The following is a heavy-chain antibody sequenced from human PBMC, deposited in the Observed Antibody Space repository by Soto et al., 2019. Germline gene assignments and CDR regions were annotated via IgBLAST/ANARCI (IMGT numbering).Heavy chain of an antibody. CDR1: GGSFSSFG. V-gene: IGHV1-69*13. D-gene: IGHD5-12*01. Sequence: ASVKVSCKASGGSFSSFGISWVRRAPGQGLEWMGGIIPVFGRPNYAQRFRGRLTITADESTNTVYLELIDLRSEDTAVYYCAREGSGYNLWGQGTQVTVSS. CDR2: IIPVFGRP. J-gene: IGHJ1*01. CDR3: AREGSGYNL.